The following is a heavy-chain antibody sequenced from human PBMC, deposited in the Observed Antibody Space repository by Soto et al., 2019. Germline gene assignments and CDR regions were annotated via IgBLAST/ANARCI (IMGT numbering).Heavy chain of an antibody. V-gene: IGHV4-59*01. CDR3: AIGPGEHSGYDWYYFDY. CDR1: GGSISSYY. D-gene: IGHD5-12*01. J-gene: IGHJ4*02. CDR2: IYYSGST. Sequence: PSETLSLTCTVSGGSISSYYWSWIRQPPGKGLEWIGYIYYSGSTNYNPSLKSRVTISVETSKNQFSLKLSSVTAADTAVSYCAIGPGEHSGYDWYYFDYWGQGTLVTVSS.